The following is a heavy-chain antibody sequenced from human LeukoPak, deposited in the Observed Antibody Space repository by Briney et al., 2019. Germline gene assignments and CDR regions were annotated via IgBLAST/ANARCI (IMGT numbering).Heavy chain of an antibody. J-gene: IGHJ6*03. Sequence: SETLSLTCTVSGGSISSYYWSWIRQPPGKGLEWIGRIYTSGTTDYNPSLKSRVTVSADTSKNQFSLKLSSVTAADTAVYYCARWSGSVAARNYYYYMDVWGKGTTVTVSS. CDR2: IYTSGTT. CDR1: GGSISSYY. CDR3: ARWSGSVAARNYYYYMDV. V-gene: IGHV4-4*08. D-gene: IGHD6-6*01.